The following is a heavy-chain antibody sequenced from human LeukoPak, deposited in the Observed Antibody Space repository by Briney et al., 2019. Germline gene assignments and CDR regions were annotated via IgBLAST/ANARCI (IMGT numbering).Heavy chain of an antibody. Sequence: SQTLSLTCTVSGGSISSGDYYWTWVRQPPGTGLEWIGYIYYSGSTYYNPSLKSRVTISVDTSKNQFSLNLSSVTAADTAVYYCARDDGTYYGGTLDYWGQGTLVTVSS. D-gene: IGHD4-23*01. CDR3: ARDDGTYYGGTLDY. V-gene: IGHV4-30-4*01. CDR1: GGSISSGDYY. J-gene: IGHJ4*02. CDR2: IYYSGST.